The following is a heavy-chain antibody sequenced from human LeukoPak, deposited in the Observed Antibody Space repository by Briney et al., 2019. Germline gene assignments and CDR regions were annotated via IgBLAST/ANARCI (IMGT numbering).Heavy chain of an antibody. CDR2: INPNSGGT. V-gene: IGHV1-2*02. D-gene: IGHD3-9*01. J-gene: IGHJ5*02. CDR1: GHTFTGYY. CDR3: ARTYYDIYNWFDP. Sequence: ASVKVSCKASGHTFTGYYMHWVRQAPGQGLEWMGWINPNSGGTNYQGRVTMTRDTSISTAYMELSRLRSDDTAVYYCARTYYDIYNWFDPWGQGTLVTVSS.